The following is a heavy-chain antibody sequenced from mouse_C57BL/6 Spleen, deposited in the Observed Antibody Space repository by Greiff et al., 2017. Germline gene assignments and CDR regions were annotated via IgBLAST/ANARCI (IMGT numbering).Heavy chain of an antibody. Sequence: QVQLQQSGPELVKPGASVKISCKASGYSFTSYYIHWVKQRPGQGLEWIGWIYPGSGNTKYNEKFKGKATLTADTSSSTAYMQLSSLTSEDSAVYYCVYSYGSSPWYFDYWGQGTTLTVSS. CDR3: VYSYGSSPWYFDY. J-gene: IGHJ2*01. CDR2: IYPGSGNT. CDR1: GYSFTSYY. V-gene: IGHV1-66*01. D-gene: IGHD1-1*01.